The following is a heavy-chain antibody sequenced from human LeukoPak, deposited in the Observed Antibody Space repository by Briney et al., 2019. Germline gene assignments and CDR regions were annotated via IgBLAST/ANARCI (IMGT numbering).Heavy chain of an antibody. V-gene: IGHV5-51*01. Sequence: PGESLKISCKGSGYSFTSYWIGWVRQMPGKGLEWMGIIYPGDSDTRYSPSFQGQVTISADKSISTAYLQWSSLKASDTAMYYCARTQYDSSGYLGNAFDIWGQGTMVTVSS. CDR1: GYSFTSYW. CDR3: ARTQYDSSGYLGNAFDI. D-gene: IGHD3-22*01. CDR2: IYPGDSDT. J-gene: IGHJ3*02.